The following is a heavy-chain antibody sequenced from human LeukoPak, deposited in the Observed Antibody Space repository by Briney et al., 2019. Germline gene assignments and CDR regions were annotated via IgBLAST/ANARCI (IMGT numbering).Heavy chain of an antibody. D-gene: IGHD3-3*01. Sequence: PGGSLRLSCAASGFTFSSYSMNWVRQAPGKGLEWVSSISSSSSYIYYADSVKGRFTISRDNAKNSLYLQMNSLRAEDTAVCYCARNVGVVESGYFDYWGQGTLVTVSS. CDR2: ISSSSSYI. J-gene: IGHJ4*02. CDR1: GFTFSSYS. CDR3: ARNVGVVESGYFDY. V-gene: IGHV3-21*01.